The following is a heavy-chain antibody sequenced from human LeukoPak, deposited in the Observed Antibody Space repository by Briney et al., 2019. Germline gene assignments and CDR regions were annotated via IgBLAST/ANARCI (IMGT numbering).Heavy chain of an antibody. CDR1: GFTFSSYW. V-gene: IGHV3-7*01. J-gene: IGHJ4*02. D-gene: IGHD3-22*01. CDR2: IKQDGTET. CDR3: MGGRGWLPEN. Sequence: GGSLRLSCAASGFTFSSYWMNWVRQAPGKGLEWVAIIKQDGTETFYVDSVKGRFTISRDNVKNSLYLQMNSLRIEDAAVYYCMGGRGWLPENWGQGTMVTVSS.